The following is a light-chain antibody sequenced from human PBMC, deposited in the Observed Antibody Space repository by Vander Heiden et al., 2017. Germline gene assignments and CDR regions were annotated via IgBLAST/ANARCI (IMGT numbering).Light chain of an antibody. J-gene: IGKJ4*01. V-gene: IGKV3-11*01. CDR1: QSVSSY. Sequence: EIVLTQSPATLSLSPGERATLSCRASQSVSSYLAWYQQKPGQAPRLLIYDASNRATGIPARFSGSGSGTDFKLTISSLEPEDFAGDYGQQRSNRLLSFGGGTKVEIK. CDR3: QQRSNRLLS. CDR2: DAS.